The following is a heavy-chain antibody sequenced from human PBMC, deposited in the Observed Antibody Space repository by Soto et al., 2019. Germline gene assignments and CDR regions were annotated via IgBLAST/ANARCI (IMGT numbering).Heavy chain of an antibody. Sequence: GGSLRLSCTGSGFPFSAYNINWVRQAPGKGLEWVSSITVGSSHIYQPNSMKGRFTISRDDAKSSVYLQIDSLRDEDTALYYCSRSPEVGVRGAYWGQGTLVTVSS. D-gene: IGHD3-16*01. J-gene: IGHJ4*02. CDR1: GFPFSAYN. V-gene: IGHV3-21*01. CDR3: SRSPEVGVRGAY. CDR2: ITVGSSHI.